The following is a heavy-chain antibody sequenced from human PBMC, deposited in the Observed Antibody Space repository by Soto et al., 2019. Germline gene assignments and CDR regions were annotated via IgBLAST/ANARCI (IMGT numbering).Heavy chain of an antibody. V-gene: IGHV3-11*01. J-gene: IGHJ4*02. D-gene: IGHD6-13*01. CDR1: GFDFGDYY. CDR2: IDSGDGTT. Sequence: GGSLRLSCTGSGFDFGDYYMSWIRQAPGKGLEWVSYIDSGDGTTYYTDSVKGRFTISRDNAKKTVYLQMSSLRVEDTALYYCVRHHYSSSWFPFDSWGQGTLVTVSS. CDR3: VRHHYSSSWFPFDS.